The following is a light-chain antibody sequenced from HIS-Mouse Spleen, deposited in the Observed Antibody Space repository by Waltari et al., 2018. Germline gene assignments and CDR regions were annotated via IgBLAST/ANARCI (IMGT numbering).Light chain of an antibody. CDR1: NVGDKY. J-gene: IGLJ2*01. Sequence: YELTQPPSVAVSPGQTASITCPGDNVGDKYACWYQQKPGQSPVLVIYQDSKRPSGIPERFSGSNSGNTATLTISGTQAMDEADYYGQAWDSSTANVVFGGGTKLTVL. CDR2: QDS. V-gene: IGLV3-1*01. CDR3: QAWDSSTANVV.